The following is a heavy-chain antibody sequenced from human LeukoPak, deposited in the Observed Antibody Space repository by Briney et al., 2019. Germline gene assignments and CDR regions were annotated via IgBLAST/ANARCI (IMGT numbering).Heavy chain of an antibody. J-gene: IGHJ3*02. CDR1: GFTFSDHY. CDR2: SGNKDSRYTT. D-gene: IGHD2-15*01. Sequence: GGSLRLSCAASGFTFSDHYVDWVRQAPGKGLEWVGRSGNKDSRYTTEYAASVKGRFTISRDESKNSLYLQMNSLKTEDTAVYYCARDGGGDIVVAFAFDIWGQGTMVTVSS. V-gene: IGHV3-72*01. CDR3: ARDGGGDIVVAFAFDI.